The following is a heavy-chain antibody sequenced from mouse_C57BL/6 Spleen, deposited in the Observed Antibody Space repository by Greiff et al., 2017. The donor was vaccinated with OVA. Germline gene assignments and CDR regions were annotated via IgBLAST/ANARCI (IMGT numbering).Heavy chain of an antibody. CDR1: GFTFSSYA. V-gene: IGHV5-4*01. CDR2: ISDGGSYT. D-gene: IGHD1-1*01. Sequence: DVMLVESGGGLVKPGGSLKLSCAASGFTFSSYAMSWVRQTPEKRLEWVATISDGGSYTYYPDNVKGRFTISRDNAKNNLYLQMSHLKSEDTAMYYCARDNYYGSSYEDFDYWGQGTTLTVSS. J-gene: IGHJ2*01. CDR3: ARDNYYGSSYEDFDY.